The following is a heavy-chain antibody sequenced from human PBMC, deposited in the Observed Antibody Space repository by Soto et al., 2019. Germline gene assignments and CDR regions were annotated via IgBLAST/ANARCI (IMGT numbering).Heavy chain of an antibody. CDR3: ATVRWLVRSFYFDY. Sequence: ASVKVSCKVSGYTLTELSMHWVRQAPGKGLEWMGGFDPEDGETIYAQKFQGRVTMTEDTSTDTAYMELSSLRSGDTAVYYCATVRWLVRSFYFDYWGQGTLVTVSS. V-gene: IGHV1-24*01. D-gene: IGHD6-19*01. J-gene: IGHJ4*02. CDR2: FDPEDGET. CDR1: GYTLTELS.